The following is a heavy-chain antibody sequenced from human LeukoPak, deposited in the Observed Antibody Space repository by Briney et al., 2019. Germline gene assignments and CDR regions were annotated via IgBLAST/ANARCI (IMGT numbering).Heavy chain of an antibody. D-gene: IGHD3-22*01. CDR3: AKDYYDSSGPPAGFDP. CDR1: GFTFSSYG. V-gene: IGHV3-33*06. J-gene: IGHJ5*02. Sequence: GRSLRLSCAASGFTFSSYGMHWVRQAPGKGLEWVADIWYDGSNKYYADSVKGRFTISRDNSKNTLYLQMNSLRAEDTAVYYCAKDYYDSSGPPAGFDPWGQGTLVTVSS. CDR2: IWYDGSNK.